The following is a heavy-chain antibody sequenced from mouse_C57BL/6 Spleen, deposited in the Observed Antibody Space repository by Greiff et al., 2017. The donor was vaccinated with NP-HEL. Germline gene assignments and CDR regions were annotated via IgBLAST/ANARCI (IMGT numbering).Heavy chain of an antibody. D-gene: IGHD1-1*01. CDR2: IWSGGSA. CDR3: VSITTVVAMDY. CDR1: GFSLTSYG. J-gene: IGHJ4*01. V-gene: IGHV2-2*01. Sequence: QVQLQQSGPGLVQPSQSLSITCTVSGFSLTSYGVHWVRQSPGKGLEWLGVIWSGGSADYNAAFISSLSISKDKSKSQFFFKINSLQTDDTAIYYCVSITTVVAMDYWGQGTSVTVSS.